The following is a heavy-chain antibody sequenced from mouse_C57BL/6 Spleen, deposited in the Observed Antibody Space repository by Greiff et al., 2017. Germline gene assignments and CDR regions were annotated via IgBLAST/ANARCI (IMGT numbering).Heavy chain of an antibody. V-gene: IGHV1-81*01. Sequence: QVQLQQSGAELARPGASVKLSCKASGYTFTSYGISWVKQRTGQGLEWIGEIYPRSGNTYYNEKFKGKATLTADKSSSTAYMELRSLTSEDSAVYFCSRSAQRLPFAYWGQGTLITVSA. D-gene: IGHD2-2*01. CDR3: SRSAQRLPFAY. CDR1: GYTFTSYG. J-gene: IGHJ3*01. CDR2: IYPRSGNT.